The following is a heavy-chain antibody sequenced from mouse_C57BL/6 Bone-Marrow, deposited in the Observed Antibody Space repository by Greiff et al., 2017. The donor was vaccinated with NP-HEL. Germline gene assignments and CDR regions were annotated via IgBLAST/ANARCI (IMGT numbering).Heavy chain of an antibody. Sequence: EVQLQQSGPVLVKPGASVKMSCKASGYTFTDYYMNWVKQSHGKSLEWIGVINPYNGGTSYNQKFKGKATLTVDKSSSTAYMELNSLTSEDSAVYYCARKAPYSNYSAWFAYWGQGTLVTVSA. D-gene: IGHD2-5*01. J-gene: IGHJ3*01. CDR3: ARKAPYSNYSAWFAY. CDR2: INPYNGGT. CDR1: GYTFTDYY. V-gene: IGHV1-19*01.